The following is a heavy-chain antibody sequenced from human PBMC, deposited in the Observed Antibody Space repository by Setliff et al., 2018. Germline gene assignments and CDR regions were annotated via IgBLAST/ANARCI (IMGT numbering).Heavy chain of an antibody. CDR1: GGTFNSYA. CDR2: IIPIFGSA. J-gene: IGHJ6*03. V-gene: IGHV1-69*13. CDR3: ARGDFYYYFYMDV. Sequence: SVKVSCKASGGTFNSYAISWVRQAPGQGLEWMGGIIPIFGSANYARKFQGRVTVTADESTSTAYMELSSLRSEDTAIYYCARGDFYYYFYMDVWGKGTTVTVSS.